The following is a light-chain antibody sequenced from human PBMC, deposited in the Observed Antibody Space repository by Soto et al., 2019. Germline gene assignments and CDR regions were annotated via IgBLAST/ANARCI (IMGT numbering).Light chain of an antibody. CDR3: QQSYSTPWT. V-gene: IGKV1-39*01. CDR2: AAS. Sequence: DIQMTQSPSSLSASVGDRVTITCRARQSISSNLNWYQQKPGKAPKLLIYAASSLQSGVPSRFSGSGSGTDFTLTMSSMQPEDFATYYCQQSYSTPWTCGPGTKVEIK. J-gene: IGKJ1*01. CDR1: QSISSN.